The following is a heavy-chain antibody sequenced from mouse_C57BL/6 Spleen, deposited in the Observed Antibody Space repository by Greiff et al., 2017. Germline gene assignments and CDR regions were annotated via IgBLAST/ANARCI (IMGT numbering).Heavy chain of an antibody. J-gene: IGHJ2*01. Sequence: VQLQQSGPELVKPGASVKISCKASGYTFTDYYMNWVKQSHGKSLEWIGDINPNNGGTSYNQKFKGKATLTVDKSSSTAYMELRSLTSEDSAGYYCARGGPYYSNYVERFDYWGQGTTLTVSA. CDR1: GYTFTDYY. CDR2: INPNNGGT. CDR3: ARGGPYYSNYVERFDY. V-gene: IGHV1-26*01. D-gene: IGHD2-5*01.